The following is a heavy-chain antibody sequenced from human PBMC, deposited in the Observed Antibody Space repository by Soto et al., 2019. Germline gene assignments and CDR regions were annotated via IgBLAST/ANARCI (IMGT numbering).Heavy chain of an antibody. Sequence: GGSLRLSCAASGFTFSSYGMHWVRQAPGKGLEWVAVISYDGSNKYYADSVKGRFTISRDNSKNTLYLQMNSLRAEDTAVYYCAKDVASRNYYDVDYWGQGTLVTVSS. J-gene: IGHJ4*02. V-gene: IGHV3-30*18. CDR3: AKDVASRNYYDVDY. CDR1: GFTFSSYG. CDR2: ISYDGSNK. D-gene: IGHD3-22*01.